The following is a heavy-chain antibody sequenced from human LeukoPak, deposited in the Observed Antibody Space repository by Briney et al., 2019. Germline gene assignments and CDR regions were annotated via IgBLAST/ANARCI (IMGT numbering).Heavy chain of an antibody. CDR1: GGSFSGYY. Sequence: PSETLSLTCAVYGGSFSGYYWSWIRQPPGKGLEWIGEINHSGSTNYNPSLKSRVTISVDTSKNQFSLKLGSVTAADTAVYYCARAAKGYYVSGSYPLYYFDYWGQGTLVTVSS. CDR3: ARAAKGYYVSGSYPLYYFDY. J-gene: IGHJ4*02. CDR2: INHSGST. V-gene: IGHV4-34*01. D-gene: IGHD3-10*01.